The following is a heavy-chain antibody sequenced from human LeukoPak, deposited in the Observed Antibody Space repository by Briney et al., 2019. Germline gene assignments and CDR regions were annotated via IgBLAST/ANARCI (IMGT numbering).Heavy chain of an antibody. CDR2: ISSSSRYI. Sequence: GGSLRLSCAASGFTFDDYGMSWVRQAPGKGLEWVLSISSSSRYIYYADSVKGRFTIYRDNAKNSLYLQMNSLRAEDTAVYYCAREPGGHYYGSGSYYPSSSDWGQGTLVTVSS. CDR3: AREPGGHYYGSGSYYPSSSD. D-gene: IGHD3-10*01. J-gene: IGHJ4*02. CDR1: GFTFDDYG. V-gene: IGHV3-21*01.